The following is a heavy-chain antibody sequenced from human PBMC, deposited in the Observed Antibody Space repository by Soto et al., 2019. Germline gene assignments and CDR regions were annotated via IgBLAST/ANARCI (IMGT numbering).Heavy chain of an antibody. V-gene: IGHV1-18*01. CDR3: AIDYYDSSGYSHQMVGY. CDR1: GYTFTSYG. CDR2: ISAYNGNT. D-gene: IGHD3-22*01. J-gene: IGHJ4*02. Sequence: QVQLVQSGAEVKKPGASVKVSCKASGYTFTSYGISWVRQAPGQGLEWMGWISAYNGNTNYAQKLQGRVTMTTNTSTSTAYMEVRSLRSDDTAVYYCAIDYYDSSGYSHQMVGYWGQGTLVTVSS.